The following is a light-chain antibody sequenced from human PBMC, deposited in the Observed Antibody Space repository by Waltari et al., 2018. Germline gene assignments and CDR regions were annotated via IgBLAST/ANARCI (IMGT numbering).Light chain of an antibody. V-gene: IGLV1-44*01. CDR1: SSNIPRNN. Sequence: QSVLTQPPSASGTPGQGVTISCSGGSSNIPRNNATWYQQLPDAAPKLLNSTTTQRPSGVPDRFSGSKSGTSASLTISGLQSEDEGDYYCSAWDDSIVGPVFGGGTRLSVL. J-gene: IGLJ3*02. CDR2: TTT. CDR3: SAWDDSIVGPV.